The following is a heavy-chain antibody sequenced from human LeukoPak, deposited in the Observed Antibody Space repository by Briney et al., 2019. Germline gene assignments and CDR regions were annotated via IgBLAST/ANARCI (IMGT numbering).Heavy chain of an antibody. D-gene: IGHD6-25*01. Sequence: GASVKVSCKASGYTFTGYYMHWVRQAPGQGLEWMGWINPNSGGTNYAQKFQGWVTMTRDTSISTAYMELSRLRSDDTAVYYCARDGGNSSEGNFSWRGMDVWGQGTTVTVSS. CDR2: INPNSGGT. CDR3: ARDGGNSSEGNFSWRGMDV. V-gene: IGHV1-2*04. CDR1: GYTFTGYY. J-gene: IGHJ6*02.